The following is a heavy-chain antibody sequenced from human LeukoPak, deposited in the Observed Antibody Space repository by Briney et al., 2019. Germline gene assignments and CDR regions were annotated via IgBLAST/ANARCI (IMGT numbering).Heavy chain of an antibody. CDR2: ITSGSSPI. V-gene: IGHV3-48*02. D-gene: IGHD3-16*01. CDR3: ARVRLGGHSDY. CDR1: GFTFSSSS. Sequence: PGGSLRLSCAASGFTFSSSSMSWVRQAPGKGLEWVSYITSGSSPISYADSVKGRFTISRDNAKNSLFLQMNSLRDGDTAVYYYARVRLGGHSDYWGQGTLVTVSS. J-gene: IGHJ4*02.